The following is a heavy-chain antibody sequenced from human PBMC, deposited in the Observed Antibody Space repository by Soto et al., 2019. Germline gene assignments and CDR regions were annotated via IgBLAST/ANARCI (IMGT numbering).Heavy chain of an antibody. CDR1: GFTFSSYA. D-gene: IGHD2-2*01. J-gene: IGHJ6*02. CDR3: AREVRPWYCGSTGCYLRSYGMDV. CDR2: ISYDGSNK. V-gene: IGHV3-30-3*01. Sequence: PGGSLRLSCAASGFTFSSYAMHWVRQAPGKGLEWVAVISYDGSNKYYADSVKGRFTISRDNSKNTLYLQMNSLRAEDTAVYYCAREVRPWYCGSTGCYLRSYGMDVWGQGNTVTMSS.